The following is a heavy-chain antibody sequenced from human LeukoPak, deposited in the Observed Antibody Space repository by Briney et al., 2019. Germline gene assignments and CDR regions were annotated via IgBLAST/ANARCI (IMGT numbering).Heavy chain of an antibody. CDR2: MNPNSGNT. CDR3: ARDHYYGSGSHYYYYYMDV. J-gene: IGHJ6*03. CDR1: GYTFTSYA. D-gene: IGHD3-10*01. Sequence: ASVKVSCKASGYTFTSYAINWVRQATGQGLEWMGWMNPNSGNTGYAQKFQGRVTMTRNTSISTAYMELSSLRSEDTAVYHCARDHYYGSGSHYYYYYMDVWGKGTTVTVSS. V-gene: IGHV1-8*01.